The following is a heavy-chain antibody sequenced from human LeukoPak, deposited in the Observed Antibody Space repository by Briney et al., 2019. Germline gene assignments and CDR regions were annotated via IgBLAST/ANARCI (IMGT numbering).Heavy chain of an antibody. J-gene: IGHJ4*02. Sequence: GGSLRLSCAASGFTFSSYDMHWVRQATGKGLEWVSAIGTAGDTYYPGSVKGRFTISRDNSKNTLYLQMNSLRAEDTAVYYCAKSEGFVGGSYWGGYFDYWGQGTLVTVSS. V-gene: IGHV3-13*04. CDR3: AKSEGFVGGSYWGGYFDY. D-gene: IGHD1-26*01. CDR1: GFTFSSYD. CDR2: IGTAGDT.